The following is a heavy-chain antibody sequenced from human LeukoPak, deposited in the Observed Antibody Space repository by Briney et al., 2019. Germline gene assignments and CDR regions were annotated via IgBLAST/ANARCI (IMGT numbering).Heavy chain of an antibody. Sequence: GGSLRLSCTASGFIFNKYWMSWVRQAPGKGLEWVATVREDGAEKYYVDSVKGRITISRDSAKNSLYLQMNSLRAEDTAVYYCARGVDGDYASHWGQGTLVTVSS. CDR1: GFIFNKYW. J-gene: IGHJ4*02. CDR2: VREDGAEK. V-gene: IGHV3-7*01. D-gene: IGHD4-17*01. CDR3: ARGVDGDYASH.